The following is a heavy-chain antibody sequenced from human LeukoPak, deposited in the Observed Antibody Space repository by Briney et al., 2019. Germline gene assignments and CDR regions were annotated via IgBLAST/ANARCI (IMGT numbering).Heavy chain of an antibody. CDR2: INWNSDSI. CDR1: GFTFDDYA. V-gene: IGHV3-9*01. J-gene: IGHJ4*02. D-gene: IGHD4/OR15-4a*01. Sequence: PGGSLRLSCAVSGFTFDDYAMHWVRQVPGKGLEWVSGINWNSDSIGYADSVKGRFTTSRDNAKNSLYLQMDSLRAEDTAVYYCARVFGAGYSDYWGQGTLVTVSS. CDR3: ARVFGAGYSDY.